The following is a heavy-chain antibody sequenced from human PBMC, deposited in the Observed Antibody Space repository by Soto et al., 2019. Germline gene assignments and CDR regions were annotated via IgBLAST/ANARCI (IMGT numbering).Heavy chain of an antibody. J-gene: IGHJ6*03. V-gene: IGHV1-3*01. CDR1: GYTFTNYA. Sequence: QVQLVQSGAEVEKPGASVKVSCKASGYTFTNYAVHWVRQAPGQRLEWMGWINAGNGNTRFSQNLEGRVIITRDTSARTVYMELSSLRSEATAVYYCARGHLAVVPVASWFYYMDVWGKGTTVTVSS. D-gene: IGHD2-2*01. CDR3: ARGHLAVVPVASWFYYMDV. CDR2: INAGNGNT.